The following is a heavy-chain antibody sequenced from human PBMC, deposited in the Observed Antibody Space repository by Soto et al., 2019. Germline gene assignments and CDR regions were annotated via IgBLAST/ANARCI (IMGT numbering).Heavy chain of an antibody. CDR1: GYTFINYG. V-gene: IGHV1-18*01. CDR3: ATTSDLQTTGTELRY. J-gene: IGHJ4*02. Sequence: QVQLVQSGPEVKKPGASVKVSCKPSGYTFINYGVNWVRQAPGQGLEWLGWISNFNGNVNYAQKFKGRVTMTTDTSTTSVYMELRSLRSDDTAMYYCATTSDLQTTGTELRYWGQGTLVTVSS. D-gene: IGHD1-1*01. CDR2: ISNFNGNV.